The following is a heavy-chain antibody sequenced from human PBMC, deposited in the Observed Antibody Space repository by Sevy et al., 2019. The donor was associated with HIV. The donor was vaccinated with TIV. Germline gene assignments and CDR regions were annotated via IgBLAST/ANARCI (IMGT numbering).Heavy chain of an antibody. CDR3: ARDLRPHLLYSDFWSGYSGMDV. J-gene: IGHJ6*02. D-gene: IGHD3-3*01. CDR1: TFTFSTYG. CDR2: ISFDGSHK. V-gene: IGHV3-30*03. Sequence: GGSLRLSCVASTFTFSTYGMHWVRQAPGRGLEWVSVISFDGSHKYYADSVKGRCTVSRDNSKNTLNLQMNNLRAEDTAVYYCARDLRPHLLYSDFWSGYSGMDVWGQGTTVTVSS.